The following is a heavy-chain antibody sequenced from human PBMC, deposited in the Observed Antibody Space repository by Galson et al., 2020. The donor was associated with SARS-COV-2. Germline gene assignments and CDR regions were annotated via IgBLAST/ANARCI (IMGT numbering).Heavy chain of an antibody. Sequence: SETLSLTCTVSGGSISSGGYYWSWIRQHPGKGLEWIGYISYSGSTYYNPPLKSRVTISVDTSKNQFSLKLSSVTAADTAVYYCARLRVDTAMVTTGGSIYYYYGMDVWGQGTTVTVSS. D-gene: IGHD5-18*01. CDR3: ARLRVDTAMVTTGGSIYYYYGMDV. V-gene: IGHV4-31*03. CDR1: GGSISSGGYY. J-gene: IGHJ6*02. CDR2: ISYSGST.